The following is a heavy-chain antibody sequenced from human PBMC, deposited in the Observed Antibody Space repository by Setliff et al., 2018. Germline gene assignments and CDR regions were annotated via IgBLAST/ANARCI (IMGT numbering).Heavy chain of an antibody. J-gene: IGHJ3*02. D-gene: IGHD3-22*01. CDR1: EFTFSNYW. CDR2: IRQDGGQT. V-gene: IGHV3-7*01. Sequence: PGGSLSLSCVASEFTFSNYWMTWVRPAPGKGLEWVANIRQDGGQTYYEDSVKGRFTISRDNAKNSLYLQMNSLRAEDTARYYCATDRNYYASDTFYDAFDIWGQGTMVTVSS. CDR3: ATDRNYYASDTFYDAFDI.